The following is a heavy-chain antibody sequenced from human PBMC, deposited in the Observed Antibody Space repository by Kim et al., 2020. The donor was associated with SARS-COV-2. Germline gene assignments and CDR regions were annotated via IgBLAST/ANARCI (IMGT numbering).Heavy chain of an antibody. D-gene: IGHD2-21*02. Sequence: GGSLRLSCVVSGIGLRSPAMSWVRQAPGKGLEWVAGISSNGLGTYFADSVKGRFTISRDNFRNTVFLQMSSLRVDDTAIYYCAKDLGWGCGGDWFVFDH. V-gene: IGHV3-23*01. CDR1: GIGLRSPA. J-gene: IGHJ4*01. CDR3: AKDLGWGCGGDWFVFDH. CDR2: ISSNGLGT.